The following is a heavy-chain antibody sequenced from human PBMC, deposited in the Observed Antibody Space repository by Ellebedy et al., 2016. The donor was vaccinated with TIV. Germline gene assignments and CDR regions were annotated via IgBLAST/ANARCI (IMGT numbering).Heavy chain of an antibody. CDR1: GYTFTSKA. D-gene: IGHD3-9*01. CDR3: VRDEWCGTISCSDYGMDV. V-gene: IGHV1-3*04. J-gene: IGHJ6*02. Sequence: AASVKVSCKASGYTFTSKAMHWVRQATGQRFEWMGWINTDNGDRKYSQNFQDRVTITRDKSASTAYMELSRLRSEDTAVYYCVRDEWCGTISCSDYGMDVWGQGTPVTVSS. CDR2: INTDNGDR.